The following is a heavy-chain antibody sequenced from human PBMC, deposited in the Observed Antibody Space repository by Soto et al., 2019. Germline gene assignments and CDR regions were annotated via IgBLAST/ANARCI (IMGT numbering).Heavy chain of an antibody. CDR1: GFTFVASS. CDR3: ARDWGGVDP. CDR2: IGSKGETYAT. J-gene: IGHJ5*02. V-gene: IGHV3-73*01. D-gene: IGHD3-10*01. Sequence: GGSLRLSCAASGFTFVASSLQWVRQASGKGLEWLGRIGSKGETYATTYAASVKGRFTISRDDSKNTLYLQMNSLRAEDTAVYYCARDWGGVDPWGQGTLVTVSS.